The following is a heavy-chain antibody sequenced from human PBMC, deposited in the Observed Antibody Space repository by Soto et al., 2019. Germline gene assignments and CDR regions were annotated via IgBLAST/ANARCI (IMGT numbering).Heavy chain of an antibody. CDR2: IWYDGSNK. CDR3: AKELGYCSGGSCSHYYYGMDV. CDR1: GFTFSSYG. Sequence: PGGSLRLSCAASGFTFSSYGMHWVRQAPGKGLEWVAVIWYDGSNKYYADSVKGRFTTSRDNSKNTLYLQMNSLSAEDTAVYYCAKELGYCSGGSCSHYYYGMDVWGQGTTVTVSS. D-gene: IGHD2-15*01. V-gene: IGHV3-30*02. J-gene: IGHJ6*02.